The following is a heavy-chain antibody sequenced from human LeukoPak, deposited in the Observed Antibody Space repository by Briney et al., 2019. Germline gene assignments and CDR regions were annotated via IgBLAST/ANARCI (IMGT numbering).Heavy chain of an antibody. D-gene: IGHD1-26*01. CDR1: GFTFSSYG. V-gene: IGHV3-30*03. CDR3: ARDNRHESGSFSTRFDI. Sequence: GGSLRLSCAASGFTFSSYGMHWVRQAPGKGLEWVAVISYDGSNKYYADSVKGRFTISRDNSKNTPYLQMNSLRAEDTAVYYCARDNRHESGSFSTRFDIWGRGTLVTVS. CDR2: ISYDGSNK. J-gene: IGHJ2*01.